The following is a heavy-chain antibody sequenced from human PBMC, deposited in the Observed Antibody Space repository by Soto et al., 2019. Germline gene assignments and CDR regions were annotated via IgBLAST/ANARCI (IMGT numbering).Heavy chain of an antibody. CDR1: VYTFTHNS. CDR3: ARDPRLRIGYPNWFDP. V-gene: IGHV1-2*02. J-gene: IGHJ5*02. CDR2: IDPNRGGT. Sequence: XSVKVSCKASVYTFTHNSVHCVRQAPGQGLEWMGWIDPNRGGTNYAQKFQDRVTMTRDTAISTVYMELTRLRSDDTAVYDCARDPRLRIGYPNWFDPWGQGSLVTVSS. D-gene: IGHD5-18*01.